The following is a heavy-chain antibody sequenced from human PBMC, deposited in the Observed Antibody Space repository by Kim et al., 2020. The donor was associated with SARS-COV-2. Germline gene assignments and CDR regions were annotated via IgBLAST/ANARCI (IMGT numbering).Heavy chain of an antibody. D-gene: IGHD2-15*01. V-gene: IGHV3-53*01. J-gene: IGHJ4*02. Sequence: YYADSVKGRFTISRDNSKNTLYLQMNSLRAEDTAVYYCARLCSGGSCLDYWGQGTLVTVSS. CDR3: ARLCSGGSCLDY.